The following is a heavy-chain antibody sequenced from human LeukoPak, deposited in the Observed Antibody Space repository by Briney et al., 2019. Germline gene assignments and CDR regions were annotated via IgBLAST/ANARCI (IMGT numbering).Heavy chain of an antibody. Sequence: GGSLRLSCAASGFTFSNCAMHWVRQAPGKGLEWVAVISYDGINQYYADSVKGRFTISRDSSKNTLYLQMNSLRAEDTAVYYCVKAPRDGAASGIYYFDYWGQGTLVTVSS. V-gene: IGHV3-30*18. D-gene: IGHD5-24*01. CDR1: GFTFSNCA. CDR3: VKAPRDGAASGIYYFDY. J-gene: IGHJ4*02. CDR2: ISYDGINQ.